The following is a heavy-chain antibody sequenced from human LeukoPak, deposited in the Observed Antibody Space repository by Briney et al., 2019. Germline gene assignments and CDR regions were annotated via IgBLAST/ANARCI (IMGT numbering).Heavy chain of an antibody. V-gene: IGHV4-39*01. CDR1: GGSISSSSYY. CDR2: IYYSGST. J-gene: IGHJ5*02. CDR3: ARHAQNYCSGGSCYGSGWFDP. Sequence: PSETLSLTCTVSGGSISSSSYYWGWIRQPPGKGLEWIGSIYYSGSTYYNPSLKSRVTISVDTSKNQFSLKLSSVTAADTAVYYCARHAQNYCSGGSCYGSGWFDPWGQGTLVTVSS. D-gene: IGHD2-15*01.